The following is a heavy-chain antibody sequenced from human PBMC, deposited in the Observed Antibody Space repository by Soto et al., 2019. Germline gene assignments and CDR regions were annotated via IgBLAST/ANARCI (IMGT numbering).Heavy chain of an antibody. J-gene: IGHJ4*02. D-gene: IGHD1-26*01. V-gene: IGHV5-51*01. CDR2: IYPGDSDT. CDR1: GYSFSSHW. Sequence: GEALKISCKGSGYSFSSHWVAWVRQMPEKGLEWIGTIYPGDSDTKYSPAFRGQVTISADTSVSTAYLQWRSLEATDSAIYYCARYSGSYWHYLDFWGQGTLVTVSS. CDR3: ARYSGSYWHYLDF.